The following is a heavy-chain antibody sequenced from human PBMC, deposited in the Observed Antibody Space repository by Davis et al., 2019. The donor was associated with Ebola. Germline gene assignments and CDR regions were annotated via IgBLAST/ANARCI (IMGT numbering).Heavy chain of an antibody. D-gene: IGHD3-22*01. J-gene: IGHJ4*02. CDR2: TYYRSKWFV. Sequence: SQTLSLTYAISGDSVSSNSAAWNWITQSPSRGLEWLGRTYYRSKWFVDYAVSVKSRITINPDTSKNQFSLQLTSVTPEDTAVYYCARDPPYDQGYDYWGQGTLVTVSS. CDR3: ARDPPYDQGYDY. V-gene: IGHV6-1*01. CDR1: GDSVSSNSAA.